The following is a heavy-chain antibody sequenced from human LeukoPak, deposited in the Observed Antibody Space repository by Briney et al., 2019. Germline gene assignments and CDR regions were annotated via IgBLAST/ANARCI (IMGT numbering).Heavy chain of an antibody. CDR2: FDPGDGET. CDR1: GYTLTELS. D-gene: IGHD5-12*01. Sequence: ASVKVSCKVSGYTLTELSMHWVRQAPGKGLEWMGGFDPGDGETIYAQKFQGRVTMTEDTSTDTAYMELSSLRSEDTAVYYCATTYSGYDSFLDYWGQGTLVTVSS. CDR3: ATTYSGYDSFLDY. V-gene: IGHV1-24*01. J-gene: IGHJ4*02.